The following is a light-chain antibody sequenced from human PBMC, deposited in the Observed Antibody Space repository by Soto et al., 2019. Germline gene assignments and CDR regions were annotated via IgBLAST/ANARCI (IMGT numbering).Light chain of an antibody. J-gene: IGKJ1*01. V-gene: IGKV1-39*01. Sequence: DIQMTQSPSSLSASVGDRVTITCRASQSISSDLNWYMQKPGKAPQLMIFAASGLHSGVPSRFSGSGSGTDFTLTISSLQYEDFATYYCHQGYSTPQTFGQGTKVEI. CDR2: AAS. CDR1: QSISSD. CDR3: HQGYSTPQT.